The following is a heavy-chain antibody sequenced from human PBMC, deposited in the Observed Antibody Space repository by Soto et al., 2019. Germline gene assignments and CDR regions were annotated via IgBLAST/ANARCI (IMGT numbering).Heavy chain of an antibody. D-gene: IGHD6-19*01. CDR3: AREDGMMASSGWYEGFDY. Sequence: ASVKVSCKASGYTFTGYYMHWVRQAPGQGLEWMGWINPNSGGTNYAQKFQGWVTMTRDTSISTAYMELSRLRSDDTAVYYCAREDGMMASSGWYEGFDYWGQGTLVTVSS. CDR1: GYTFTGYY. V-gene: IGHV1-2*04. CDR2: INPNSGGT. J-gene: IGHJ4*02.